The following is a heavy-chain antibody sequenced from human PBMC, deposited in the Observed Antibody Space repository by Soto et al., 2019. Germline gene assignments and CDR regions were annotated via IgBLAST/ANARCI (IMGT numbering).Heavy chain of an antibody. V-gene: IGHV5-51*01. D-gene: IGHD1-26*01. CDR1: GYSFTSFW. Sequence: GESLKISCKGSGYSFTSFWIGWVRQMPGKGLEWMGIIYPGDSDTRYSPSFQGQVTISADKSISTAYLQWSSLKASDTAMYYCARADITSGSYYAFDIWGQGTMVTVSS. CDR3: ARADITSGSYYAFDI. J-gene: IGHJ3*02. CDR2: IYPGDSDT.